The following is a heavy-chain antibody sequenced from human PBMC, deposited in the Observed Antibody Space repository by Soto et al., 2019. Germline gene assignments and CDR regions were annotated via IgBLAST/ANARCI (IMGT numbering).Heavy chain of an antibody. V-gene: IGHV3-30*18. CDR1: GFTFSSYG. Sequence: QLQLVESGGGVVQPGRSLRLSCAASGFTFSSYGMHWVRQAPGKGLEWVAVILYDGSNKYYADSVKGRFTISRDNSKNTLYLQINSLRAEDTAVYYCAKAPSSGWGYYFDYWGQGTLVTVSS. J-gene: IGHJ4*02. CDR2: ILYDGSNK. CDR3: AKAPSSGWGYYFDY. D-gene: IGHD6-19*01.